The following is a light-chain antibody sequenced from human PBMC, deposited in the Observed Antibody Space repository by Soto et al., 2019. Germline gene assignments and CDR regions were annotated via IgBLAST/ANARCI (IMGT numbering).Light chain of an antibody. V-gene: IGKV3-15*01. CDR3: HQSDNWPLLS. J-gene: IGKJ4*01. Sequence: IVLPQSPGTLSLSPGERATPSCRASQSVGDTYLAWYQQKPGQAPRLLIYRASTRATDIPARFSGSGSGTEFTLTISNLQSEDSAIYYCHQSDNWPLLSFGGGTKVDIK. CDR2: RAS. CDR1: QSVGDT.